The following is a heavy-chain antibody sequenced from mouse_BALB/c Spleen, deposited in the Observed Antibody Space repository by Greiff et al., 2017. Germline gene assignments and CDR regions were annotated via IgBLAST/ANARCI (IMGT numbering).Heavy chain of an antibody. Sequence: VQVVESGPGLVAPSQSLSITCTVSGFSLTSYDISWIRQPPGKGLEWLGVIWTGGGTNYNSAFMSRLSISKDNSKSQVFLKMNSLQTDDTAIYYCVRDPNYYGSSHWYFDVWGAGTTVTVSS. CDR3: VRDPNYYGSSHWYFDV. D-gene: IGHD1-1*01. CDR1: GFSLTSYD. J-gene: IGHJ1*01. CDR2: IWTGGGT. V-gene: IGHV2-9-2*01.